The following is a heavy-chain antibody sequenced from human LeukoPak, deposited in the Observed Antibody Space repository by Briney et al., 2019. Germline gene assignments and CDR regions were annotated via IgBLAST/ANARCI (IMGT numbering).Heavy chain of an antibody. CDR3: ARDLGGRYSWFDP. CDR1: GYTFTGYS. CDR2: INPNSGAT. V-gene: IGHV1-2*02. J-gene: IGHJ5*02. D-gene: IGHD1-26*01. Sequence: ASVKVSCKASGYTFTGYSLHWVRQAPGLGLEWMGWINPNSGATNYAKRFQGRVTMTRDTSISTAYMDLSSLTSDDTAFNYVARDLGGRYSWFDPWGQGTLVTVSS.